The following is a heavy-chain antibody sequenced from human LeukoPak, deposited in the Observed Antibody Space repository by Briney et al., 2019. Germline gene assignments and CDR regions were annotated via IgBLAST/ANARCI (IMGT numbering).Heavy chain of an antibody. CDR3: ARKVASNTAMFDY. J-gene: IGHJ4*02. V-gene: IGHV4-38-2*02. CDR1: GYSISSGYY. Sequence: ASETLSLTCTVSGYSISSGYYWGWIRQPPGKGLEWIGSIYHSGSTYYNPSLKSRVTISVDTSKNQFSPKLSSVTAADTAVYYCARKVASNTAMFDYWGQGTLVTVSS. CDR2: IYHSGST. D-gene: IGHD5-18*01.